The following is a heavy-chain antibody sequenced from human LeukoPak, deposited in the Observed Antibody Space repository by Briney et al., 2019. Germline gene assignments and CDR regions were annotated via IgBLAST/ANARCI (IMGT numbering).Heavy chain of an antibody. Sequence: PETLSLTCAVYGGSFSGYYWSWIRQPPGKGLEWIGEINHSGSTNYNPSLKSRVTISVDTSKNQFSLKLSSVTAADTAVYYCARGGDYYGSGAKTDYWGQGTLVTVSS. V-gene: IGHV4-34*01. CDR1: GGSFSGYY. CDR3: ARGGDYYGSGAKTDY. D-gene: IGHD3-10*01. CDR2: INHSGST. J-gene: IGHJ4*02.